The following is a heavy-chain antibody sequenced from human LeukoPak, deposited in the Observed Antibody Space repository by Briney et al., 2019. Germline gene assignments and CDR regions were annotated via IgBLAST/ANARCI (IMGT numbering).Heavy chain of an antibody. V-gene: IGHV3-23*01. CDR1: GFTFSSYG. Sequence: GGSLRLSCAASGFTFSSYGMSWVRQAPGKGLEWVSGISGSGGSTYYADSVKGRFTISRDNSRTTLYLQMNYLRADDTALYYCAKTRIYYSDGNGVYYLDMWGQGTLVTVSS. CDR3: AKTRIYYSDGNGVYYLDM. D-gene: IGHD3-22*01. J-gene: IGHJ4*02. CDR2: ISGSGGST.